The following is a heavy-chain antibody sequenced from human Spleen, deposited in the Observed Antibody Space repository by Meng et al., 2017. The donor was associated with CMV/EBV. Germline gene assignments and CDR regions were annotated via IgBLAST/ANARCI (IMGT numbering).Heavy chain of an antibody. Sequence: ESLKISCTVSGGSMKRNTYYWGWIRQPPGKGLEWIGSMYYSGNIHYNPSLKSRVSISVDSSKSHLSLKLRSLTAADTAVYYCGRASGVFCTSTNCYRGGTDVWGQGTTVTVSS. CDR3: GRASGVFCTSTNCYRGGTDV. D-gene: IGHD2-2*02. J-gene: IGHJ6*02. CDR2: MYYSGNI. CDR1: GGSMKRNTYY. V-gene: IGHV4-39*02.